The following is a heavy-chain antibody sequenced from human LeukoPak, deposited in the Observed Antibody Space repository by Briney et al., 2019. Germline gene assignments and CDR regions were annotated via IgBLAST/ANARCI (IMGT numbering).Heavy chain of an antibody. CDR3: ANDMRDYGDYNYYYYGMDV. D-gene: IGHD4-17*01. CDR1: GFTFDDYA. V-gene: IGHV3-43*02. CDR2: ISGDGGST. Sequence: GGSLRLSCAASGFTFDDYAMHWVRQAPGKGLEWVSLISGDGGSTYYADSVKGRFTISRVNSKNSLYLQMNSLRTEDTALYYCANDMRDYGDYNYYYYGMDVWGQGTTVTVSS. J-gene: IGHJ6*02.